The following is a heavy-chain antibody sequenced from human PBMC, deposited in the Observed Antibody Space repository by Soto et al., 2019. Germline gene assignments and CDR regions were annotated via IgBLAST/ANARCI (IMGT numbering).Heavy chain of an antibody. Sequence: GGSLRLSCAASGFTFRSYAMSWVRQAPGKGLEWVAAISGSGGSTYYADSVKGRFTISRDNSKNTLYLQMNSRRADDTAVYYCAKDYDVWSGYRLGYYYYCMDVWGQGTTVTVSS. CDR1: GFTFRSYA. J-gene: IGHJ6*02. V-gene: IGHV3-23*01. D-gene: IGHD3-3*01. CDR3: AKDYDVWSGYRLGYYYYCMDV. CDR2: ISGSGGST.